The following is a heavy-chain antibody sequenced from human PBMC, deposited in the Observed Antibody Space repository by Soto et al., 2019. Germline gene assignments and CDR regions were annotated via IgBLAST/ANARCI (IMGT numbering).Heavy chain of an antibody. CDR1: GYSFTSYW. Sequence: GESVKISCKGSGYSFTSYWISWVRQMPGKGLEWMGRIDPSDSYTNYSPSFQGHVTISADKSISTAYLQWSSLKASDTAMYYCASSRGACFNWFSRRRRGTLV. J-gene: IGHJ5*02. CDR2: IDPSDSYT. V-gene: IGHV5-10-1*01. D-gene: IGHD4-17*01. CDR3: ASSRGACFNWFSR.